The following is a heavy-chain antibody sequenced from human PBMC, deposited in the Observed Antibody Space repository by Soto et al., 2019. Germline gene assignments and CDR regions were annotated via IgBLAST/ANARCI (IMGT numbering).Heavy chain of an antibody. CDR3: ARYKSNYYYGMDI. Sequence: QVQLQQSGPGLVKPSETLSLTCTVSGGSISSYYWSWIRQPPVQGLEWIGYIYYSGITNYNPSLKSRVTISVDTYKNQFSLKLRSVAAADTAVYYCARYKSNYYYGMDIWGQGTTVTFSS. V-gene: IGHV4-59*01. D-gene: IGHD1-20*01. CDR2: IYYSGIT. CDR1: GGSISSYY. J-gene: IGHJ6*02.